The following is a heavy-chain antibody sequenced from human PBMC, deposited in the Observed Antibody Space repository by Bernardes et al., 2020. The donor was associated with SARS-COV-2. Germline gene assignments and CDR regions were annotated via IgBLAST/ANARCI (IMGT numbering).Heavy chain of an antibody. Sequence: GGSLRLSCAASGFTFSGSAMHWVRQAPGKGLEWVGRIRSKANSYATAYAASVKGRFTISRDDSKNTAYLQMNSLKTEDTAVYYCSPGGWLDPGDYWGKGTLVTVSS. CDR1: GFTFSGSA. V-gene: IGHV3-73*01. CDR2: IRSKANSYAT. D-gene: IGHD6-19*01. J-gene: IGHJ4*02. CDR3: SPGGWLDPGDY.